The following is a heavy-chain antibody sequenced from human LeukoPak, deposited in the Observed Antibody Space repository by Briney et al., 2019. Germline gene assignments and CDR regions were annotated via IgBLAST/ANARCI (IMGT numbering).Heavy chain of an antibody. CDR2: ISYDGSNK. CDR1: GFTFSSYA. D-gene: IGHD5-18*01. V-gene: IGHV3-30-3*01. CDR3: ARVRIQLWSNAFDI. Sequence: PGGSLRLSCAASGFTFSSYAMHWVRQAPGKGLEWVAVISYDGSNKYYADSVKGRFTISRDNSKNTLYLQMNSLRAEDTAVYYCARVRIQLWSNAFDIWGQGTMVTVSS. J-gene: IGHJ3*02.